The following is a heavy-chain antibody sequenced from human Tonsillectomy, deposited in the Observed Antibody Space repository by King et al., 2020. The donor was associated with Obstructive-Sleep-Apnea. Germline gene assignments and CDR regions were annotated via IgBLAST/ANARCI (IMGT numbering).Heavy chain of an antibody. V-gene: IGHV3-30*04. Sequence: VQLVESGGGVVQPGRSLRLSCAASGFTFSSYAMHWVRQAPGKGLEWVAVISYDGSNKYYEDSVKGRFTISRDNSKNTLYLQMNSLRAEDTAVYYCARGLGWSGYFAKGNWFDPWGQGTLVTVSS. D-gene: IGHD3-3*01. J-gene: IGHJ5*02. CDR2: ISYDGSNK. CDR1: GFTFSSYA. CDR3: ARGLGWSGYFAKGNWFDP.